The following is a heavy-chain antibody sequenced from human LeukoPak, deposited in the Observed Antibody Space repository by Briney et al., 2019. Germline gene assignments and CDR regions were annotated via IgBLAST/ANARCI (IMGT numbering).Heavy chain of an antibody. CDR2: IYYSGST. J-gene: IGHJ6*03. CDR1: GGSISSSSYY. D-gene: IGHD4-17*01. CDR3: ASTLRAGGYYYYYMDV. V-gene: IGHV4-39*01. Sequence: TSSETLSLTCTVSGGSISSSSYYWGWIRQPPGKGLEWIGSIYYSGSTYYNPSLKSRVTISVDTSKNQFSLKLSSVTAADTAVYYCASTLRAGGYYYYYMDVWGKGTTVTISS.